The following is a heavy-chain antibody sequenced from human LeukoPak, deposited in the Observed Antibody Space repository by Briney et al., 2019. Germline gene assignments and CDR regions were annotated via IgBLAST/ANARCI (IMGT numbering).Heavy chain of an antibody. CDR1: GYTFTSYG. V-gene: IGHV1-18*01. CDR2: ISAYNGNT. J-gene: IGHJ5*02. D-gene: IGHD3-10*01. Sequence: VASVKVSCKASGYTFTSYGISWVRQAPGQGLEWMGWISAYNGNTNYAQKLQGRVTMTTDTSTSTAYMELRSLRSDDTAVYYCARDAHYYYGSGSYYDWFDPWGQGTPVTVSS. CDR3: ARDAHYYYGSGSYYDWFDP.